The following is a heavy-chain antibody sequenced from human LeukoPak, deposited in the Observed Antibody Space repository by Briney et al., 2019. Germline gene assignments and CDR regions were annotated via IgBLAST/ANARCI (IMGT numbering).Heavy chain of an antibody. CDR1: GFTVTSNY. J-gene: IGHJ2*01. Sequence: GGSLRLSCAASGFTVTSNYMAWVRQAPGKGLEWVSVIYDGGFTYYADSVKGRFTISRDNSKNTLYLQMSSLRGEDTAVYYCARVMGRLIWTWYFDLWGRGTLVTVSS. CDR3: ARVMGRLIWTWYFDL. V-gene: IGHV3-66*01. CDR2: IYDGGFT. D-gene: IGHD1-1*01.